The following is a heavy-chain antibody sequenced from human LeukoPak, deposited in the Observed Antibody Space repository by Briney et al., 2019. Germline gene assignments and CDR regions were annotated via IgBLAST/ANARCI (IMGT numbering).Heavy chain of an antibody. V-gene: IGHV4-39*07. J-gene: IGHJ4*02. CDR3: ARVPPSDGDYLDY. D-gene: IGHD4-17*01. CDR2: IYYSGST. Sequence: SETLSLTCTVSGGSISSSSYYWGWIRQPPGKGLEWIGSIYYSGSTYYNPSLKSRVTISVDTSKNQFSLKLSSVTAADTAVYYCARVPPSDGDYLDYWGQGTLVTVSS. CDR1: GGSISSSSYY.